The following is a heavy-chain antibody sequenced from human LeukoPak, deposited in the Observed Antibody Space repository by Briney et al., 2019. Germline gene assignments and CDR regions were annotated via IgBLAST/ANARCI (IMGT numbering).Heavy chain of an antibody. CDR2: IKQDGSEK. D-gene: IGHD4-23*01. V-gene: IGHV3-7*01. CDR3: ARDRHIRGPSWVNPDYFDY. CDR1: GFTFSSYW. J-gene: IGHJ4*02. Sequence: GGSLRLSCAASGFTFSSYWMSWVRQAPGKGLEWVANIKQDGSEKYYVDSVKGRFTISRDNAKNSLYLQMNSLRAEDTAVYYCARDRHIRGPSWVNPDYFDYWGQGTLVTVSS.